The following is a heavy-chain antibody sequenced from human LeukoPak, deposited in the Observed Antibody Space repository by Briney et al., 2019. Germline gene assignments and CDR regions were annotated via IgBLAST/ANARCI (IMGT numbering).Heavy chain of an antibody. D-gene: IGHD2-15*01. Sequence: GGSLRLSCAASGFTFSSYWMSWVRQAPGKGLEWVANIKQDGSEKYYADSVKGRFTISRDNSKNTLYLQMNSLRAEDTAVYYCANSPKYYYYMDVWGKGTTVIVSS. V-gene: IGHV3-7*01. CDR2: IKQDGSEK. J-gene: IGHJ6*03. CDR3: ANSPKYYYYMDV. CDR1: GFTFSSYW.